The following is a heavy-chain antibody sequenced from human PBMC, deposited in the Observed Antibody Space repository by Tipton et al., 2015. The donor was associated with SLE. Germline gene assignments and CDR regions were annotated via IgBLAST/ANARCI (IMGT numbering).Heavy chain of an antibody. D-gene: IGHD2-2*01. CDR3: AKSGFVVVPAAMYYYGMDV. Sequence: SLRLSCAASGFTFSSYGMHWVRQAPGKGLEWVAVISYDGSNKYYADSVKGRFTISRDNSKNTLYLQMNSLRAEDTAVYYCAKSGFVVVPAAMYYYGMDVWGQGTTVTVSS. CDR2: ISYDGSNK. V-gene: IGHV3-30*18. CDR1: GFTFSSYG. J-gene: IGHJ6*02.